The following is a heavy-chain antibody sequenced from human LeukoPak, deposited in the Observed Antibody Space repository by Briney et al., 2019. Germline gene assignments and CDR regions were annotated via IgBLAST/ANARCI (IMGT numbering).Heavy chain of an antibody. CDR1: GFTFSSYA. CDR3: ARDHNELDDAFDI. D-gene: IGHD6-13*01. V-gene: IGHV3-23*01. CDR2: ISGSGGST. J-gene: IGHJ3*02. Sequence: PGGSLRLSCAASGFTFSSYAMSWVRQAPGKGLEWVSAISGSGGSTYYADSVKGRFTISRDNSKNTLYLQMNSLRAEDTAVYYCARDHNELDDAFDIWGQGTMVTVSS.